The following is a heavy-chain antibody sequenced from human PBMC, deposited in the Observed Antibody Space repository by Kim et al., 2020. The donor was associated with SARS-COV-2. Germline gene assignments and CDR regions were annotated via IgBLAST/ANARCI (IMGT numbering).Heavy chain of an antibody. CDR2: ISGSGGST. D-gene: IGHD2-15*01. CDR1: GFTFSSYA. CDR3: AKDSCSGGSCYYDY. Sequence: GGSLRLSCAASGFTFSSYAMSWVRQAPGKGLEWVSAISGSGGSTYYADSVKGRFTISRDNSKNTLYLQMNSLRAEDTAVYYCAKDSCSGGSCYYDYWGQGTLVTVSS. J-gene: IGHJ4*02. V-gene: IGHV3-23*01.